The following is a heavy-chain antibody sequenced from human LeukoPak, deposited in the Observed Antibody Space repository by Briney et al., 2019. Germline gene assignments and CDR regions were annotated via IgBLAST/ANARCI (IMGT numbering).Heavy chain of an antibody. D-gene: IGHD3-10*01. CDR3: AIRSTSGSWSALDI. CDR1: GFTVSSNY. CDR2: IYSGSRT. V-gene: IGHV3-66*02. J-gene: IGHJ3*02. Sequence: GGSLRLSCVASGFTVSSNYMSWVRQAPGKGLEWVLIIYSGSRTYYADSVKGRFTISRDDSKNTLYFQLNSLRPEDTAVYYCAIRSTSGSWSALDIWGQGTMVTVSS.